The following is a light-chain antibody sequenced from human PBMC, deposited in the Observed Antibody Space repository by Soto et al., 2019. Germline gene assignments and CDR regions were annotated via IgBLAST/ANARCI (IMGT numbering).Light chain of an antibody. CDR2: AAA. Sequence: AIRMTQSPSSFSASTGDRVTITCRASQGISSYLAWYQQKPGNAPKLLIYAAATLQRGAPSRFSASGSGTDFTLPISRLQSEDFATYYCQQYLSYPYTFGQGTKLEI. J-gene: IGKJ2*01. V-gene: IGKV1-8*01. CDR3: QQYLSYPYT. CDR1: QGISSY.